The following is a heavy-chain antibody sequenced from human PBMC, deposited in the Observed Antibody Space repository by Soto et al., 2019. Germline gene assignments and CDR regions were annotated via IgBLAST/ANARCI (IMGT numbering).Heavy chain of an antibody. J-gene: IGHJ4*02. D-gene: IGHD3-10*01. CDR1: GGSFSGYY. Sequence: SETLSLTCAVYGGSFSGYYWSWIRQPPGKGLEWIGEINHSGSTNYNPSLKSRVTISVDTSKNQFSLKLSSVTAADTAVYYCARGGGDYGSGSYYKDYWGQGTLVTVSS. V-gene: IGHV4-34*01. CDR2: INHSGST. CDR3: ARGGGDYGSGSYYKDY.